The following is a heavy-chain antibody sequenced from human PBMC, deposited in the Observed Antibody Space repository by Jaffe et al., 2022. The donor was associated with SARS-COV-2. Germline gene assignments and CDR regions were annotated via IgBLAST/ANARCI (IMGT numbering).Heavy chain of an antibody. CDR2: IWYDGSNK. CDR3: ARDLLPDYGGNSGVYY. J-gene: IGHJ4*02. Sequence: QVQLVESGGGVVQPGRSLRLSCAASGFTFSSYGMHWVRQAPGKGLEWVAVIWYDGSNKYYADSVKGRFTISRDNSKNTLYLQMNSLRAEDTAVYYCARDLLPDYGGNSGVYYWGQGTLVTVSS. CDR1: GFTFSSYG. V-gene: IGHV3-33*01. D-gene: IGHD4-17*01.